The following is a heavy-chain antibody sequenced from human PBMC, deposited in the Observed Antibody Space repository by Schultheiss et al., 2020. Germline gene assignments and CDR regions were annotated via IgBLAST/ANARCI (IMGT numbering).Heavy chain of an antibody. J-gene: IGHJ4*02. CDR1: GFTFSSYA. V-gene: IGHV3-23*01. Sequence: GGSLRLSCAASGFTFSSYAMSWVRQAPGKGLEWVSAISGSGGSTYYADSVKGRFTISRDNSKNTLYLQMNSLRAEDTAVYYCAREYGRMVRGVITPFDYWGQGTLVNVSS. CDR3: AREYGRMVRGVITPFDY. CDR2: ISGSGGST. D-gene: IGHD3-10*01.